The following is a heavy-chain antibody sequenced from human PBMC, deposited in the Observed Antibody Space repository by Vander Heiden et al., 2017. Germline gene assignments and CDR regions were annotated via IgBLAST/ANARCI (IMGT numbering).Heavy chain of an antibody. CDR3: ARVSRGPYDYVWGSYRPPLHYFDY. J-gene: IGHJ4*02. CDR2: INHSGST. V-gene: IGHV4-34*01. CDR1: GGSFSGYY. Sequence: QVQLQQWGAGLLKPSETLSLTCAGYGGSFSGYYWSWIRQPPGTGLEWIGEINHSGSTNYNPSLKSRVTISVDTSKNQFSLKLSSVTAADTAVYYCARVSRGPYDYVWGSYRPPLHYFDYWGQGTLVTVSS. D-gene: IGHD3-16*02.